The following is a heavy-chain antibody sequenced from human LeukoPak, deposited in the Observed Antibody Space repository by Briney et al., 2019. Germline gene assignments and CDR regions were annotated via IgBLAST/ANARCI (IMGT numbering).Heavy chain of an antibody. V-gene: IGHV1-18*01. CDR1: GYTFTSYG. J-gene: IGHJ5*02. D-gene: IGHD3-22*01. Sequence: GASVKVSCKASGYTFTSYGISWVRQAPGQGLEWMGWISAYNGNTNYAQKFQGRVTMTRNTSISTAYMELSSLRSEDTAVYYCARVLSDSSGYYYGARSWFDPWGQGTLVTVSS. CDR3: ARVLSDSSGYYYGARSWFDP. CDR2: ISAYNGNT.